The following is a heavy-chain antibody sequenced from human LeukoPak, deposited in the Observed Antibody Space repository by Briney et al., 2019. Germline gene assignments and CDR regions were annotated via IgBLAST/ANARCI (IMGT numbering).Heavy chain of an antibody. V-gene: IGHV3-7*01. CDR1: GFTFSSYW. D-gene: IGHD2/OR15-2a*01. Sequence: GGSLTLSCAASGFTFSSYWMSWVRQAPGKGLEWVAIIKQDGSEKYYLDSVKGRFTISRDNAKNSLYLQMNSLRAEDTAVYYCARDRETYFNNWFDPWGQGTLVTVSS. CDR2: IKQDGSEK. J-gene: IGHJ5*02. CDR3: ARDRETYFNNWFDP.